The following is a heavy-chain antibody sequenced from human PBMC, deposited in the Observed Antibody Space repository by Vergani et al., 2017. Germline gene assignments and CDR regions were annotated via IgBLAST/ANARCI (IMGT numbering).Heavy chain of an antibody. CDR2: IKQDGSER. Sequence: EVQLVESGGGLVQPGGSLRLSCAASGFTFSAYWMSWVRQAPGKGLEWVASIKQDGSERYYVDSVKGRFTISRDNAKNSLYLQMNSLRAEDTALYYCARASGWYRFSPQYWYFDLWGRGTLVTVSS. J-gene: IGHJ2*01. CDR3: ARASGWYRFSPQYWYFDL. CDR1: GFTFSAYW. V-gene: IGHV3-7*03. D-gene: IGHD6-19*01.